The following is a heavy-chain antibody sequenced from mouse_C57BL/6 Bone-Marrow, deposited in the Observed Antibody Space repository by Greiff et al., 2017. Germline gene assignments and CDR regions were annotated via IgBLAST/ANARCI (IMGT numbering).Heavy chain of an antibody. D-gene: IGHD1-1*01. V-gene: IGHV1-50*01. Sequence: QVQLQQPGAELVKPGASVKLSCKASSYTFTSYWMQWVKQRPGQGLEWIGEIDPSDSYTNYNQKFKGKATLTVDTSSSTAYMQLSSLTSEDSAVYYCARETTVVALDYWGQGTTLTVSS. CDR3: ARETTVVALDY. J-gene: IGHJ2*01. CDR1: SYTFTSYW. CDR2: IDPSDSYT.